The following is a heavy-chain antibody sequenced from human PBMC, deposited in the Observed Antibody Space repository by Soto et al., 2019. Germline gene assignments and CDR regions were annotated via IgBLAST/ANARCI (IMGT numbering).Heavy chain of an antibody. CDR3: ATGSSGWYIDH. V-gene: IGHV1-46*01. CDR2: INPSGGDT. J-gene: IGHJ4*02. D-gene: IGHD6-19*01. CDR1: GYTFTTYY. Sequence: QVQLVQSGAEVKKPGASVKVSCKASGYTFTTYYIHWVRQAPGQGLEWMGIINPSGGDTVYAQKLQGRVTMTRDTCTSTVYMELSSLRSEDTAVFYCATGSSGWYIDHWGQGTLVTVSS.